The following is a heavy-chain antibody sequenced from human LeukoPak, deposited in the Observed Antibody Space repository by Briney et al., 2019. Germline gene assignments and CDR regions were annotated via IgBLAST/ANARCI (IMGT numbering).Heavy chain of an antibody. CDR3: ARGIEYSSSSPY. V-gene: IGHV1-8*03. D-gene: IGHD6-6*01. J-gene: IGHJ4*02. CDR2: MNPNSGNT. CDR1: GYTLTSYD. Sequence: ASVKVSCKASGYTLTSYDINWVRQATGQGLEWMGWMNPNSGNTGYAQKFQGRVTITRNTSISTAYMELSSLRSEDTAVYYCARGIEYSSSSPYWGQGTLVTVSS.